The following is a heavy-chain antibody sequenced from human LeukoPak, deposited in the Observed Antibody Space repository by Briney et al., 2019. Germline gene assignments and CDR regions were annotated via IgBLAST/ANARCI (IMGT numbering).Heavy chain of an antibody. CDR3: ARGGYYYDSSGYYARYYYYYMDV. J-gene: IGHJ6*03. Sequence: GASVKVSCKASGYTFTSYDINWVRQATGQGLEWMGWMNPNSGSTGYAQKFQGRVTMTRNTSISTAYMELSSLRSEDTAVYYCARGGYYYDSSGYYARYYYYYMDVWGKGTTVTVSS. CDR1: GYTFTSYD. V-gene: IGHV1-8*01. CDR2: MNPNSGST. D-gene: IGHD3-22*01.